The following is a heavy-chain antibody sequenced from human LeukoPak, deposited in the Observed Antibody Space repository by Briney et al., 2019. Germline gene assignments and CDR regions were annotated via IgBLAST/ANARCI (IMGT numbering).Heavy chain of an antibody. CDR2: IYYSGNT. D-gene: IGHD2-21*02. J-gene: IGHJ6*03. Sequence: PSETLSLTCTVSGVSISSSNSYWGWIRQPPGKGLEWIGSIYYSGNTYYNASLKSQVSISIDTSKNQFSLRLTSVTAADTAVYYCARHRKYCGGDCYSWAYYYYYMDVWGKGTTVTISS. V-gene: IGHV4-39*01. CDR3: ARHRKYCGGDCYSWAYYYYYMDV. CDR1: GVSISSSNSY.